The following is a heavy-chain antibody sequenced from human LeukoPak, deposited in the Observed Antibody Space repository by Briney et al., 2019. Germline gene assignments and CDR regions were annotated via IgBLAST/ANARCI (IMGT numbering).Heavy chain of an antibody. V-gene: IGHV3-7*03. J-gene: IGHJ4*02. D-gene: IGHD3-16*01. CDR2: IKLDGSEK. CDR1: GFTFGKYW. CDR3: ARIYVWGSYSPYYFDY. Sequence: PGGSLRLSCVASGFTFGKYWMSWVRQAPGKGLEWVANIKLDGSEKNYVDSVKGRFTISRDNTKNSLYLQMNSLRAEDTAVYYCARIYVWGSYSPYYFDYWGQGILVTVSS.